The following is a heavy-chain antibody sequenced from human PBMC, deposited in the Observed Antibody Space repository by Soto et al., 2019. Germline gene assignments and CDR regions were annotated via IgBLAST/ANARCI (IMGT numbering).Heavy chain of an antibody. J-gene: IGHJ5*02. D-gene: IGHD3-16*01. CDR2: FDPEDGET. CDR1: GYTLTELS. V-gene: IGHV1-24*01. CDR3: ARMATFGSLNWFDP. Sequence: ASVKVSCKASGYTLTELSMHWVRQAPGKGLEWMGGFDPEDGETIYAQNFQGRVTMTGDTSTDTAYMELSSLRSDDTAIYYCARMATFGSLNWFDPWGQGTLVTV.